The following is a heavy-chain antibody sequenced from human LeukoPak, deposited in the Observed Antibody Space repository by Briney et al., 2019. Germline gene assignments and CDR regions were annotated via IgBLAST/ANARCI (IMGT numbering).Heavy chain of an antibody. Sequence: PSETLSLTCTVSGGSISSYYWSWIRQPPGKGLEWIGYIYYSGSTNYNPSLKSRVTISVDTSKNQFSLKLSSVTAADTAVYYCAGSLRVGVLRFAFDIWGQGKMVTVSS. CDR2: IYYSGST. CDR3: AGSLRVGVLRFAFDI. J-gene: IGHJ3*02. V-gene: IGHV4-59*01. CDR1: GGSISSYY. D-gene: IGHD3-16*01.